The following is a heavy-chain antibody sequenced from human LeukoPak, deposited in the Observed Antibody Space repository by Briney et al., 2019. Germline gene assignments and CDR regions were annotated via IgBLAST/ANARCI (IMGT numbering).Heavy chain of an antibody. Sequence: PSETLSLTCTVSGGSISSGDYYRSWIRQPPGKGLEWIGYIYYSGSTYYNPSLKSRVTISVDTSKNQFSLKLSSVTAADTAVYYCASTRVVPAATNFDYWGQGTLVTVSS. CDR3: ASTRVVPAATNFDY. J-gene: IGHJ4*02. CDR2: IYYSGST. CDR1: GGSISSGDYY. V-gene: IGHV4-30-4*08. D-gene: IGHD2-2*01.